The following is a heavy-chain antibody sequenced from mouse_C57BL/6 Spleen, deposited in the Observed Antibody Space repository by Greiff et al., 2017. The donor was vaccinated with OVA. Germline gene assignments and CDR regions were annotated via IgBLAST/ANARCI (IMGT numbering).Heavy chain of an antibody. V-gene: IGHV1-53*01. CDR1: GYTFTSYW. CDR3: ARSHYSNYYYYAMDD. CDR2: INPSNGGT. D-gene: IGHD2-5*01. Sequence: VQLQQPGTELVKPGASVKLSCKASGYTFTSYWMHWVKQRPGQGLEWIGNINPSNGGTNYNEKFKSKATLTVDKSSSTAYMQLSSLTSEDSAVYYCARSHYSNYYYYAMDDWGQGTSVTVSS. J-gene: IGHJ4*01.